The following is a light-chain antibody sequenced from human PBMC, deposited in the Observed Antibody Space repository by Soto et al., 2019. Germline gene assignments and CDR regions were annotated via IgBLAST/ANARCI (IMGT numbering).Light chain of an antibody. CDR1: SSDVGGYNY. CDR3: CSYAGSYSYV. J-gene: IGLJ1*01. Sequence: QSALTQPHSVSGSPGQSVAISCTGTSSDVGGYNYVSWYQQHPGKAPKLMIYDVSKRPSGVPDRFSGSKSGNTACLTISGLQAEDEADYYCCSYAGSYSYVLGTGTKLTVL. V-gene: IGLV2-11*01. CDR2: DVS.